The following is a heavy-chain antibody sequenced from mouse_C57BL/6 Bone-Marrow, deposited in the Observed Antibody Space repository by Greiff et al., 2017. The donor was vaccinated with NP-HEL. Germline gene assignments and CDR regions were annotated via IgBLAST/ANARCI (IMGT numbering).Heavy chain of an antibody. CDR2: IWGVGST. V-gene: IGHV2-6*01. CDR1: GFSLTSYG. Sequence: VQLVESGPGLVAPSQSLSITCTVSGFSLTSYGVDWVRQSPGKGLEWLGVIWGVGSTNYNSAHKSRLSISKDNSKSQVFLEMNSLQTDDTAMYYCATNWGAYWGQGTLVTVSA. D-gene: IGHD4-1*01. CDR3: ATNWGAY. J-gene: IGHJ3*01.